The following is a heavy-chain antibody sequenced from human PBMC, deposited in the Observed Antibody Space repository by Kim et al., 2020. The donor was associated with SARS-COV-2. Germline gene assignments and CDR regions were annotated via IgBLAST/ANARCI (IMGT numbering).Heavy chain of an antibody. CDR1: GGTFSSYA. J-gene: IGHJ4*02. V-gene: IGHV1-69*13. CDR2: IIPIFGTA. D-gene: IGHD6-13*01. CDR3: SSAGYSSSWYYFDY. Sequence: SVKVSCKASGGTFSSYAISWVRQAPGQGLEWMGGIIPIFGTANYAQKFQGRVTITADESTSTAYMELSSLRSEDTAVYYWSSAGYSSSWYYFDYWGQGTLVTVSS.